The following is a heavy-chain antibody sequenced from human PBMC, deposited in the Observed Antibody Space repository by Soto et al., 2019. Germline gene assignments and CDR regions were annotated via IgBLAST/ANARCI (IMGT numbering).Heavy chain of an antibody. V-gene: IGHV4-39*01. D-gene: IGHD1-1*01. CDR3: ARQGRNTRIVLIKHYATDF. CDR2: IDDSGST. CDR1: SGTISSRSHY. Sequence: SETLSLTCTVSSGTISSRSHYWAWIRQPPGKGLEWIGVIDDSGSTHYSESLKSRVTISVDTSKNQFSLKVSSVTATDTAVYYCARQGRNTRIVLIKHYATDFWGQGTAVT. J-gene: IGHJ6*02.